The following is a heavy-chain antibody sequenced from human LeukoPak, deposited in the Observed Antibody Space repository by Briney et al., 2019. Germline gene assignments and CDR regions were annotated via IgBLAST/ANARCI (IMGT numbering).Heavy chain of an antibody. Sequence: PGGSLRLSCAASGFTFSDYYMSWIRQPPGKGLEWIGSIYYSGSTYYNPSLKSRVTISVDTSKNQFSLKLNSVNAADTAVYYCANVESPYKGWFDPWGQGTLVTVSS. V-gene: IGHV4-38-2*01. CDR2: IYYSGST. J-gene: IGHJ5*02. CDR3: ANVESPYKGWFDP. CDR1: GFTFSDYY. D-gene: IGHD1-14*01.